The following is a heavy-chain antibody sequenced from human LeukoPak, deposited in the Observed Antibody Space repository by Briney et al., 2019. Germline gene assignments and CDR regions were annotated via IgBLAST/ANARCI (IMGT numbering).Heavy chain of an antibody. V-gene: IGHV3-53*01. J-gene: IGHJ4*02. CDR3: AGGVYSAEIVGDY. CDR2: IYRGGST. D-gene: IGHD1-26*01. Sequence: PGGSLRLSCAASGFTVSSNYMTWVRQAPGRGLEWVSVIYRGGSTYYADSVKGRFTISRDNSKHTLFLQMNSLRAEDTAVYYCAGGVYSAEIVGDYWGEGSLVSISS. CDR1: GFTVSSNY.